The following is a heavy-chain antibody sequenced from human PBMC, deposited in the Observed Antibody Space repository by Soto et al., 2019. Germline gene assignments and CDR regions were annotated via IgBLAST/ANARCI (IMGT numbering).Heavy chain of an antibody. Sequence: SETLSLTCTVSGGSISSSSYYWGWIRQPPGKGLEWIGSIYYSGSTYYNPSLKSRVTISVDTSKNQFSLKLSSVTAADTAVYYCASSIQRTTIWFGELVPEDYYYGMDVWGQGTTVTVSS. J-gene: IGHJ6*02. D-gene: IGHD3-10*01. V-gene: IGHV4-39*01. CDR2: IYYSGST. CDR3: ASSIQRTTIWFGELVPEDYYYGMDV. CDR1: GGSISSSSYY.